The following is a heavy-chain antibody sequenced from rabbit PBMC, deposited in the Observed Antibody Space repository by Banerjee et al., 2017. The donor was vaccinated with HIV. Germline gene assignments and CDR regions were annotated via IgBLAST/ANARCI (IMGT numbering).Heavy chain of an antibody. J-gene: IGHJ6*01. V-gene: IGHV1S45*01. CDR2: INTATGKA. CDR1: GFSFSDRDV. CDR3: ARDLVGVIGWNLYL. D-gene: IGHD2-1*01. Sequence: QEQLEESGGGLVKPEGSLTLTCKASGFSFSDRDVMCWVRQAPGKGLEWIACINTATGKAVYASWAKGRLTISKTSSTTVTLRMTSLTAADRATYFCARDLVGVIGWNLYLWGPGTLVTVS.